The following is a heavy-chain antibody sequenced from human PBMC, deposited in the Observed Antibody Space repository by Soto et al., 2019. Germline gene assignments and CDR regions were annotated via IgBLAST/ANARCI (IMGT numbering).Heavy chain of an antibody. D-gene: IGHD3-10*01. Sequence: QVQLQESGPGLVKPSQTLSLTCTVSGGSISSGDYYWSWIRQPPGKGLEWIGYIYYSGSTYYNPSLKSRATISVDTSNNQFSLKLSSVTAADTAVYYCACGITMVRGVITGYYYCMDVWGQGTTVTVSS. CDR2: IYYSGST. CDR1: GGSISSGDYY. V-gene: IGHV4-30-4*01. J-gene: IGHJ6*02. CDR3: ACGITMVRGVITGYYYCMDV.